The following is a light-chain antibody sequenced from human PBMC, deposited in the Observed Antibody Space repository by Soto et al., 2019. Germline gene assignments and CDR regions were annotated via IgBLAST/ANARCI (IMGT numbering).Light chain of an antibody. CDR2: GAS. J-gene: IGKJ3*01. CDR3: QQYSSSLFT. Sequence: EIVLTQSPGTLSLSPGEGATLSCRASQSVSSSYLAWYQQKPGQAPRLLIYGASSRATAIPDRFSGSGSGTDFALTISRLEPEDVAVYYCQQYSSSLFTFGPGTKVDIK. V-gene: IGKV3-20*01. CDR1: QSVSSSY.